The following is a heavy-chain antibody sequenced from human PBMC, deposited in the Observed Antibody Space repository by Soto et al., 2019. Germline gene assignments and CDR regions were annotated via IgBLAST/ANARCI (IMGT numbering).Heavy chain of an antibody. J-gene: IGHJ6*02. CDR3: ARQGRGSYSAYYYYYGMDV. D-gene: IGHD1-26*01. V-gene: IGHV3-30-3*01. CDR2: ISYDGSNK. CDR1: GFTFSSYA. Sequence: GGSLRLSCAASGFTFSSYAMHWVRQAPGKGLEWVAVISYDGSNKYYADSVKGRFTISRDNSKNTLYLQMNSLSAEDTAVYYCARQGRGSYSAYYYYYGMDVWGQGTTVTVSS.